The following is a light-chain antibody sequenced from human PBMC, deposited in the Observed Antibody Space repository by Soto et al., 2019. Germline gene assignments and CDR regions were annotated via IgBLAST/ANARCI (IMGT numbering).Light chain of an antibody. CDR1: TGAVTSGHY. Sequence: QAVVTQEPSLTVSPGGTVTLTCASGTGAVTSGHYPSWFQQKPGQAPRALIDNTSNKQAWTPARFSGSPLGGKAALTLSGVQPEDEADYYCLLYDGGPWVFGGGTKLTVL. J-gene: IGLJ3*02. V-gene: IGLV7-43*01. CDR3: LLYDGGPWV. CDR2: NTS.